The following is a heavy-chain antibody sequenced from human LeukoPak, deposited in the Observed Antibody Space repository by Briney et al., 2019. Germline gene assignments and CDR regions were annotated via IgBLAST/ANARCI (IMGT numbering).Heavy chain of an antibody. Sequence: SETLSHTCTVSGASLSTYYWRCLRQPPGKTLEWFGYIYDTGSTDCNPALKSRVTMSVDTWENQFSLKLGSVTAADTAVYYCARDLRYSSDWDSVRAFDVWGQGTMVTVSS. CDR3: ARDLRYSSDWDSVRAFDV. J-gene: IGHJ3*01. D-gene: IGHD6-25*01. V-gene: IGHV4-59*13. CDR1: GASLSTYY. CDR2: IYDTGST.